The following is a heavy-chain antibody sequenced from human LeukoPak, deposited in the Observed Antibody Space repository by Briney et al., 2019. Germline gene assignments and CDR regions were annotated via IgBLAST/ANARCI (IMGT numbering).Heavy chain of an antibody. CDR2: ISAYNDNT. Sequence: ASVKVSCKTSGYTFTSYGINWVRQAPGQGLEWMGGISAYNDNTNYAQKFQDRVTMTTDTSTSTAYMELRSLRSDDTAVYYCAKSRLQLERRGNWFDPWGQGTLVTVSS. CDR1: GYTFTSYG. J-gene: IGHJ5*02. V-gene: IGHV1-18*01. D-gene: IGHD1-1*01. CDR3: AKSRLQLERRGNWFDP.